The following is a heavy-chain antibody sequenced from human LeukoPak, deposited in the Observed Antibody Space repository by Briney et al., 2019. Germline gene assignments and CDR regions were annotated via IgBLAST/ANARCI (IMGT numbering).Heavy chain of an antibody. D-gene: IGHD2-15*01. CDR3: ARGGIERDIVAVLTATHDS. J-gene: IGHJ4*02. CDR2: INPNRGDT. V-gene: IGHV1-2*02. CDR1: GYTFTGYY. Sequence: ASVKVSCKASGYTFTGYYMHWVRQAPGQGLEWMGWINPNRGDTNYAQRFQGRVTMTRDTSISTAYMELSRLRSDDTAVYYCARGGIERDIVAVLTATHDSWGQGTLVTVSS.